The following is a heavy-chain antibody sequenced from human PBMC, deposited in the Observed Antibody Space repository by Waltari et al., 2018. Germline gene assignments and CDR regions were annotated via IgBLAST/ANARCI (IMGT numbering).Heavy chain of an antibody. CDR2: CIGDGITT. CDR3: AGGNCYGMVV. J-gene: IGHJ6*02. CDR1: GFTVGTFW. Sequence: EVQLVESGGGLVQPGGSLRLSCAASGFTVGTFWMHWVRQDPGKGLEGMGLCIGDGITTGCADSGKGRFTSGRDVAKNAQSQQVISLRVDDMAVYDWAGGNCYGMVVWCQGATVTVAS. V-gene: IGHV3-74*01.